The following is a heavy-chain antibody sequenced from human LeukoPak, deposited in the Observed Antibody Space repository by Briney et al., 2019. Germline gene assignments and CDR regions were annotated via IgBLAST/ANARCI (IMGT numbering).Heavy chain of an antibody. CDR1: GFTFTDYY. D-gene: IGHD5-12*01. J-gene: IGHJ1*01. CDR2: ISPNSGGT. CDR3: AREEIVQRPGAPLDR. Sequence: ASVRISCKTSGFTFTDYYTNWVRQAPGQGLEWMGWISPNSGGTFITEKFHDRVTLTRDTASGTVYMDMEFLTVDDTAFYYCAREEIVQRPGAPLDRWGQGTLVTVSS. V-gene: IGHV1-2*02.